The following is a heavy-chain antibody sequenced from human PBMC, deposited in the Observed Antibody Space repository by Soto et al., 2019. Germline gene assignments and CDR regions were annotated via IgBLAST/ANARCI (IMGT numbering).Heavy chain of an antibody. Sequence: RASVKVSCKASGYTISSYGLSCVRQAPGQGLEWMGWIAHNGNTNYARKFQCRFTLPIDTSTGTAYMDLRSLRSDDTAVYYCARDRGGDFRYGMYVWGQGTSVTVSS. J-gene: IGHJ6*02. CDR1: GYTISSYG. D-gene: IGHD2-21*02. CDR3: ARDRGGDFRYGMYV. V-gene: IGHV1-18*01. CDR2: IAHNGNT.